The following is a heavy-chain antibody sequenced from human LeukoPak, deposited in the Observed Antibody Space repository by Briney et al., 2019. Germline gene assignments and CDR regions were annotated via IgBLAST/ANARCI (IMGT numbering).Heavy chain of an antibody. J-gene: IGHJ4*02. D-gene: IGHD6-19*01. CDR1: GFTFSSYA. CDR3: TKQYSSGWYSTD. Sequence: PGRSLRLSCAASGFTFSSYAMHWVRQAPGKGLEWVPRISGSISSTDYADPVRGRFTISRDNSKNTLYLQMNSLRAEDTAVYYCTKQYSSGWYSTDWGQGTLVTVSS. CDR2: ISGSISST. V-gene: IGHV3-23*01.